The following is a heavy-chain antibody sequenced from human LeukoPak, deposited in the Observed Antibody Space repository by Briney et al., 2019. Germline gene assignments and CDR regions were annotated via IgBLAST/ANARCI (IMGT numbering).Heavy chain of an antibody. J-gene: IGHJ6*03. CDR3: ARVYGDYTGYMDV. CDR1: GFTFSSYW. D-gene: IGHD4-17*01. CDR2: INSDGSST. V-gene: IGHV3-74*01. Sequence: PGGSLRLSCAASGFTFSSYWMHWVRQAPGKGLVWVSRINSDGSSTSYADSVRGRFTISRDNAKNTLYLQMNSLRAEDTAVYYCARVYGDYTGYMDVWGKGTTVTVSS.